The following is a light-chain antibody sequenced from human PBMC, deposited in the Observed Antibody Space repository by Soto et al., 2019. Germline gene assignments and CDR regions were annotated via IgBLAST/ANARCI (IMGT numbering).Light chain of an antibody. CDR1: QSVSSN. J-gene: IGKJ5*01. V-gene: IGKV3-15*01. CDR2: GAS. Sequence: EIVMTQSPATLSVSPGERATLSCRASQSVSSNLAWYQQKPGQAPRLLIYGASTRATGIPARFSGSGSGTEFTLTISSLQSEDFATYWCQQSSSTLPITFGQGTRLDIK. CDR3: QQSSSTLPIT.